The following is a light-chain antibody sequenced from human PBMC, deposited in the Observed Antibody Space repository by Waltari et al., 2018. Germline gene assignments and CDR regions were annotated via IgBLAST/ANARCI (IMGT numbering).Light chain of an antibody. CDR2: DDG. J-gene: IGLJ2*01. CDR1: HIGLQG. V-gene: IGLV3-21*02. CDR3: QVWDSSPDHVV. Sequence: SYVLTQPPSVSVAPGQMAKITRVGAHIGLQGVQWYHQQAGPAPVIPLHDDGQRPSGSPEGFSGSKSGNTATLTISRVEAGHEADYFCQVWDSSPDHVVFGGGTKLTVL.